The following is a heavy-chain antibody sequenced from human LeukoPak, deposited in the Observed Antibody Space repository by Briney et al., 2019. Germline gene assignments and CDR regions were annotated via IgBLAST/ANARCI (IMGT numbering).Heavy chain of an antibody. V-gene: IGHV3-23*01. Sequence: GGSLRLSCAASGFTFSSYAMSWVRQAPGKGLEWVSAISGSGGSTYYADSVKGRFTISRDNSKNTLYLQMNSLRAEDTAVYYCAKAPPYCSSTSCYNGMDVWGQGTTVTVSS. CDR1: GFTFSSYA. CDR3: AKAPPYCSSTSCYNGMDV. CDR2: ISGSGGST. J-gene: IGHJ6*02. D-gene: IGHD2-2*02.